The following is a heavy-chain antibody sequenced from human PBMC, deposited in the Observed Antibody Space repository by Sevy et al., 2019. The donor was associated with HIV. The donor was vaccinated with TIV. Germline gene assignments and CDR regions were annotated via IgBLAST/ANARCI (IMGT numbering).Heavy chain of an antibody. CDR2: ISFDGSDK. CDR3: AKRERSYYDSSGNYDAFDV. J-gene: IGHJ3*01. CDR1: GFDFSTYD. D-gene: IGHD3-22*01. Sequence: GGSLRLSCAASGFDFSTYDMHWVRQAPGKGLEWVAFISFDGSDKWYGDSVKGRFTISRDNSKNTLYVQMNTLRDEDTAVYYCAKRERSYYDSSGNYDAFDVWAKGHWSPPPQ. V-gene: IGHV3-33*03.